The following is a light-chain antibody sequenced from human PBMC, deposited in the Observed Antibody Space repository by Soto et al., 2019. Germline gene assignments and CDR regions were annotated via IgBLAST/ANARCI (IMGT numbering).Light chain of an antibody. CDR2: GAS. V-gene: IGKV3-20*01. CDR3: QQYGSSYT. CDR1: QSVSSSY. J-gene: IGKJ2*01. Sequence: EIVLTPAPGTLSLSPGERATISCRASQSVSSSYLAWYQQKPGQAPRLLIYGASSRATGIPDRFSGSWSGTDFTLTISRLEPEDFAVYYCQQYGSSYTFGQGNKLEIK.